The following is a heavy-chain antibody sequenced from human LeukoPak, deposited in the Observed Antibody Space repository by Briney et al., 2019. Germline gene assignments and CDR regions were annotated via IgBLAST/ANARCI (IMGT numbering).Heavy chain of an antibody. Sequence: GGSLRLSCGASGFSFSSYWMHWVRQALGKGLMWVLRVNSEGDSTTYADSVEGRFTISRDNARNTLYLQMNSLRAEDTAVYYCARSSYPYYFDYWGQGTLVTVSS. V-gene: IGHV3-74*01. J-gene: IGHJ4*02. CDR1: GFSFSSYW. CDR3: ARSSYPYYFDY. CDR2: VNSEGDST. D-gene: IGHD6-19*01.